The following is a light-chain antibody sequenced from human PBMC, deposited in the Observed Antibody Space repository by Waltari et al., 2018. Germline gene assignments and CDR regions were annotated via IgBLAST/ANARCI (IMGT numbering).Light chain of an antibody. J-gene: IGLJ3*02. CDR3: SSYRGSFTLV. CDR2: DVT. V-gene: IGLV2-14*03. CDR1: SSDVGAYDN. Sequence: QSALTQPASVSGSPGQSITISCTGTSSDVGAYDNVYWYQQHPGKAPKLMIYDVTKRPSGVSNRCSGSKAGNTASLTIAGLQAEDEADYYCSSYRGSFTLVFGGGTKVTVL.